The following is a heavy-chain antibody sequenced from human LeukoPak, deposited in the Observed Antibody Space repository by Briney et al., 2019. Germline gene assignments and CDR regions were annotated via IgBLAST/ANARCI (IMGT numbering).Heavy chain of an antibody. CDR3: ARDFLSGKLAYCGGDCLRYFQH. V-gene: IGHV3-21*01. CDR1: GFTFSSYS. J-gene: IGHJ1*01. Sequence: GGSLRLSCAASGFTFSSYSMNWVRQAPGKGLEWVSSISSSSSYIYYADSVKGRFTISRDNAKNSLYLQMNSLRAEDTAVYYCARDFLSGKLAYCGGDCLRYFQHWGQGTLVTVSS. D-gene: IGHD2-21*02. CDR2: ISSSSSYI.